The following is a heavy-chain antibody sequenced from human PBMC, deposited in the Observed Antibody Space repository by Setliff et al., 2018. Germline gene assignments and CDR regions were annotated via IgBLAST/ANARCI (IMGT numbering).Heavy chain of an antibody. CDR2: ISRDGSST. Sequence: GGSLRLSCAASGFTFSDYWMYWVRQAPGKGLVWVSRISRDGSSTAYADSVKGRLTISRDNARNTLYLQMNSLRVEDTAVYYCARLRKDYGDYYYFDYWGQGTLVTVSS. D-gene: IGHD4-17*01. J-gene: IGHJ4*02. CDR1: GFTFSDYW. V-gene: IGHV3-74*01. CDR3: ARLRKDYGDYYYFDY.